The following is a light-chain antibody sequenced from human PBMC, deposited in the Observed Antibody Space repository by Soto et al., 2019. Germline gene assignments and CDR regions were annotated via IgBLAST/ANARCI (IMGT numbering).Light chain of an antibody. J-gene: IGKJ1*01. Sequence: EIVLTQYPGTLSLSPGERATLSCRASQSVSSSFLAWYQQKPGQAPRLLIYGASSRATGISDRFSGSGSGTDFTLTISRLEPEDFAVYYCQQYGSSPPWTFGLGTKVEIK. CDR3: QQYGSSPPWT. CDR2: GAS. CDR1: QSVSSSF. V-gene: IGKV3-20*01.